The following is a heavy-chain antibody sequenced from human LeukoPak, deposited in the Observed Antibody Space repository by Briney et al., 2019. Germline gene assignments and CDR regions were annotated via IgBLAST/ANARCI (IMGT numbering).Heavy chain of an antibody. J-gene: IGHJ4*02. Sequence: PGGSLRLSCAASGFTFSSYSMNWVRQAPGKGLEWVSSISSSYIYYADSVKGRFTISRDNAKNSLYLQMNSLRAEDTAVYYCARDHIPIGSGSFSRWGQGTLVTVSS. CDR3: ARDHIPIGSGSFSR. V-gene: IGHV3-21*01. D-gene: IGHD3-10*01. CDR2: ISSSYI. CDR1: GFTFSSYS.